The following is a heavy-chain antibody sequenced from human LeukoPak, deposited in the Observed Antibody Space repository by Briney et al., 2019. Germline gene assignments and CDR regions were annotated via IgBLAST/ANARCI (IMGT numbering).Heavy chain of an antibody. CDR2: IYYSGST. Sequence: SSETLSLTCTVSGGSISSYYWSWIRQPPGKGLEWIGYIYYSGSTNYNPSLKSRVTISVDTSKNQFSLKLSSVTAADTAVYYCVRRRSFDYWGQGTLVTVSS. J-gene: IGHJ4*02. CDR3: VRRRSFDY. CDR1: GGSISSYY. V-gene: IGHV4-59*01.